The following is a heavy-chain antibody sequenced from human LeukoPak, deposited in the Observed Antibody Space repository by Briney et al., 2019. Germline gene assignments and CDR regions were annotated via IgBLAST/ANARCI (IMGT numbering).Heavy chain of an antibody. J-gene: IGHJ4*02. CDR2: INTDGSST. Sequence: GGSLRLSCAASGFTFSSYWMHWVRQAPGKGLVWVSRINTDGSSTSYADSVKDRFTISRDNAKNTLYLQMNSLRAEDTAVYYCAREGIAAAGPPDYWGQGTLVTVSS. CDR1: GFTFSSYW. D-gene: IGHD6-13*01. CDR3: AREGIAAAGPPDY. V-gene: IGHV3-74*01.